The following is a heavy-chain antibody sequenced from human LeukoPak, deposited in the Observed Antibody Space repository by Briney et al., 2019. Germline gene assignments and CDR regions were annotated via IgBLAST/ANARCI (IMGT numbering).Heavy chain of an antibody. J-gene: IGHJ3*02. CDR2: ISSSSSYI. V-gene: IGHV3-21*01. D-gene: IGHD1-26*01. CDR3: ARVLVGGLNDAFDI. CDR1: GFTFSSYS. Sequence: GSLRLSCAASGFTFSSYSMNWVRQAPGKGLEWVSSISSSSSYIYYADSVKGRFTISRDNAKNSLYLQMNSLRAEDTAVYYCARVLVGGLNDAFDIWGQGTMVTVSS.